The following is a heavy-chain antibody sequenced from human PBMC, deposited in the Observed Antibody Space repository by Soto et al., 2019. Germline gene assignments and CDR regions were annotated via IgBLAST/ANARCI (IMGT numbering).Heavy chain of an antibody. CDR2: IYYSGST. Sequence: QVQLQESGPGLVKPSETLSLTCTVSGGSISGYYWSWIRQPPGKGLEWIGYIYYSGSTNYNPSLKSRVTISLDTSGNQFSLKLSSVTAADTAVYYSARHHPPYPFDYWGQGPLVTVSS. J-gene: IGHJ4*02. V-gene: IGHV4-59*08. CDR1: GGSISGYY. CDR3: ARHHPPYPFDY.